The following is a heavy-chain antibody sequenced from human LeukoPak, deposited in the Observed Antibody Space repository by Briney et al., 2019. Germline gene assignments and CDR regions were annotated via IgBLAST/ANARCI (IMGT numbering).Heavy chain of an antibody. CDR3: VKKGQVDDDGKPG. Sequence: PGGSLRLSCAASGFTFSRYDLSWVRQAPGKGLECVSTISRTVTTTYYADSVKGRFTISRDNSKNTLYLQMNDLRADDTAVYYCVKKGQVDDDGKPGWGQGTLVTVSS. CDR2: ISRTVTTT. J-gene: IGHJ4*02. D-gene: IGHD1-1*01. CDR1: GFTFSRYD. V-gene: IGHV3-23*05.